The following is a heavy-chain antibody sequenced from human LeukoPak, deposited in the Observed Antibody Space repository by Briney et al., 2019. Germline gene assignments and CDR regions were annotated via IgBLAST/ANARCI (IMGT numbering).Heavy chain of an antibody. J-gene: IGHJ2*01. Sequence: GGSLRLSCAAPGFTFTRYWMSWVRQAPGKGLEWVANINQDGSGQFYVDSVKGRFTISRDNTKNSLYLQMNSLRVEDTALYYCAKDGTDWYFDVWGRGILVTVSS. CDR2: INQDGSGQ. CDR3: AKDGTDWYFDV. V-gene: IGHV3-7*01. CDR1: GFTFTRYW. D-gene: IGHD6-13*01.